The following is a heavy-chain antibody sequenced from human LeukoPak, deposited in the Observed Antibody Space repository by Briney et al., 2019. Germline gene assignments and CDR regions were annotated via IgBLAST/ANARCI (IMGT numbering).Heavy chain of an antibody. Sequence: PSETLSLTCTVSGGSISSGGYYWSWIRQPPGKGLEWIGYIYHSGSTYYNPSLKSRVTISVDRSKNQFSLKLSSVTAADTAVYYCARGERFHNWFDPWGQEPWSPSPQ. V-gene: IGHV4-30-2*01. J-gene: IGHJ5*02. CDR1: GGSISSGGYY. D-gene: IGHD1-1*01. CDR3: ARGERFHNWFDP. CDR2: IYHSGST.